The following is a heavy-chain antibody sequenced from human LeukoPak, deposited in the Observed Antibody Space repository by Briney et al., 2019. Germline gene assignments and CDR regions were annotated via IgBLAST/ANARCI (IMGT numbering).Heavy chain of an antibody. D-gene: IGHD6-13*01. CDR3: ASIDSSSHKNVSPDY. Sequence: SGTLSLTCTVSGGSISSSNWWSWVRPPPGKGLEWIGEIYHSGSTNYNPSLKSRVTISVDKSKNQFSLKLSSVTAADTAVYYCASIDSSSHKNVSPDYWGQGTLVTVSS. V-gene: IGHV4-4*02. CDR2: IYHSGST. J-gene: IGHJ4*02. CDR1: GGSISSSNW.